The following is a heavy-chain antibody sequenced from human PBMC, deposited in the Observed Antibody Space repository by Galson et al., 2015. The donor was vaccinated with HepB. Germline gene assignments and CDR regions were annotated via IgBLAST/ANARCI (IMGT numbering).Heavy chain of an antibody. J-gene: IGHJ3*02. V-gene: IGHV3-21*01. Sequence: SLRLSCAASGFTFSSHSINWVRQAPGKGLEWVSSISSSSTYIYYADSVKGRFTISRDNAKNSVFLQMNSLRAEDTAVYYCVRRTRKPRDAFDIWGQGTMVTVSS. CDR1: GFTFSSHS. CDR2: ISSSSTYI. CDR3: VRRTRKPRDAFDI.